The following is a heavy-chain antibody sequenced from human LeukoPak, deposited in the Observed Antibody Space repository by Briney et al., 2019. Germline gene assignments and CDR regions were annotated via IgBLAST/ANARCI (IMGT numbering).Heavy chain of an antibody. J-gene: IGHJ3*02. CDR2: ITAYNDNT. CDR3: ATGNYDSSGYQIGDAFDI. Sequence: ASVKVSCKASGYTFTSYGISWVRQAPGQGLEWMGWITAYNDNTYYAQKLQGRVTMTTDTSTSTAYMELRSLRSDDTAVYYCATGNYDSSGYQIGDAFDIWGQGTMVTVSS. D-gene: IGHD3-22*01. V-gene: IGHV1-18*01. CDR1: GYTFTSYG.